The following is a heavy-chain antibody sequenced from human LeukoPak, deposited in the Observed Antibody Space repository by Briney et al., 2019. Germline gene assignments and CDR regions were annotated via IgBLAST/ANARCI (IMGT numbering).Heavy chain of an antibody. J-gene: IGHJ6*02. CDR2: IKQDGSEK. CDR3: TRDLMDYDVSTGLHHYYMDV. D-gene: IGHD3-9*01. Sequence: GGSLRLSCAASGFTFSSYWMTWVRQAPGKGLEWVANIKQDGSEKYYVDSVKGRFTISRDNAKNTLYLQMNTLRVEDTAVYYCTRDLMDYDVSTGLHHYYMDVWGQGTTVTVSS. CDR1: GFTFSSYW. V-gene: IGHV3-7*01.